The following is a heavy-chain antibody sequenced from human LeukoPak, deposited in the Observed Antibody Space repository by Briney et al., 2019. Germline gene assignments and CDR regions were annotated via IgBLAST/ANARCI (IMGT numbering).Heavy chain of an antibody. V-gene: IGHV4-30-2*01. CDR3: ASNIAAAGKRTYYFDY. Sequence: SQTLSLTCTVSGGSISSGGYYWSWIRQPPGKGLEWIGYIYHSGSTYYNPSLKSRVTISVDRSKNQFSLKLSSVTAADTAVYYCASNIAAAGKRTYYFDYWGQGTLVTVPS. CDR1: GGSISSGGYY. D-gene: IGHD6-13*01. J-gene: IGHJ4*02. CDR2: IYHSGST.